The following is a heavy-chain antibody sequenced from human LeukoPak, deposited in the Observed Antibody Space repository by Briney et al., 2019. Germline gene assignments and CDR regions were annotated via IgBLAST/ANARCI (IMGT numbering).Heavy chain of an antibody. Sequence: SETLSLPCPVSGGSISSYYWSWIRQPPGKGLEWIGYIYYSGSTNHNPSLKSRVTISVDSSKNQFSLKLSSVTAADTAVYYCARTGHENAFDPWGQGTLVTVSS. CDR1: GGSISSYY. J-gene: IGHJ5*02. CDR3: ARTGHENAFDP. CDR2: IYYSGST. V-gene: IGHV4-59*01.